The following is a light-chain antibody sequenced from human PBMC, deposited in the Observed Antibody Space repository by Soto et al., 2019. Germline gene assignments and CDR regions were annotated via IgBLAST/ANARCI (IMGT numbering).Light chain of an antibody. CDR3: QKYNSAPPLT. J-gene: IGKJ4*01. CDR1: QGISNY. V-gene: IGKV1-27*01. Sequence: DIQMTQSPSSLSASVGDRVTITCRASQGISNYLAWYQQKPGKVPKLLIYAASTLQSGVPSRFSGSGSGTALTLTIISLQPEDVATYYCQKYNSAPPLTFGGGTKVEIK. CDR2: AAS.